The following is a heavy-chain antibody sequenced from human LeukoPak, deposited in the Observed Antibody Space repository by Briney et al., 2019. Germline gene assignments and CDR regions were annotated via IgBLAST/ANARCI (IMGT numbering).Heavy chain of an antibody. CDR1: GFTFSSYW. V-gene: IGHV3-7*03. J-gene: IGHJ4*02. CDR2: IKQDGNEK. Sequence: GGSLRLSCATSGFTFSSYWMTWVRQAPGKGLEWVANIKQDGNEKYYVDSVKGRFTISRDNAKNSLYLQMNSLRAEDTAVYYCARPLGKGQDYWGQGTLVTVSS. CDR3: ARPLGKGQDY. D-gene: IGHD7-27*01.